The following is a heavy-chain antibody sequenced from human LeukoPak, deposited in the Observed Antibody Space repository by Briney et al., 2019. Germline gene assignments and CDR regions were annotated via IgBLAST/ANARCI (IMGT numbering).Heavy chain of an antibody. CDR3: AKEVLRESRYYDILTGYYDY. Sequence: GGALRLSCAASGFTFDDYAMHWVRQAPGKGLEWVSGISWNSGSTGYADSVKGGFTVSRDNAKNSLYLQMNSLRAEDTALYYCAKEVLRESRYYDILTGYYDYWGQGTLVTVSS. J-gene: IGHJ4*02. CDR1: GFTFDDYA. CDR2: ISWNSGST. V-gene: IGHV3-9*01. D-gene: IGHD3-9*01.